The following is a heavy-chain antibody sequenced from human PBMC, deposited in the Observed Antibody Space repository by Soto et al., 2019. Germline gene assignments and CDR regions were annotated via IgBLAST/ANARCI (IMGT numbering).Heavy chain of an antibody. V-gene: IGHV4-4*02. D-gene: IGHD3-3*02. J-gene: IGHJ3*02. CDR1: GGSISSSNW. Sequence: QVQLQESGPGLVKPSGTLSLTCAVSGGSISSSNWWSWVRQPPGKGLEWIGEIYHSGSTNYNPSLKSRVTISVVKSTNQFSLKLCSVTAADMAVYYCARVLGNDAFDIWGQGTMVTVSS. CDR2: IYHSGST. CDR3: ARVLGNDAFDI.